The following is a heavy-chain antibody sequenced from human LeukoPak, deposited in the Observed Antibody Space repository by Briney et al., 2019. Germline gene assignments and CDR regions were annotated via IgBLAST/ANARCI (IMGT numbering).Heavy chain of an antibody. D-gene: IGHD6-13*01. CDR2: ISQDGSVK. J-gene: IGHJ4*02. Sequence: GGSLRLSCAASGFTLTSYWMSWVRQAPRRGPEWVAIISQDGSVKWSVDSVKGRFTISRDNAKNSLYLEMNSLRVEDTAVYYCARGSGRQQLEQNYWGQGNMVTVSS. CDR1: GFTLTSYW. CDR3: ARGSGRQQLEQNY. V-gene: IGHV3-7*01.